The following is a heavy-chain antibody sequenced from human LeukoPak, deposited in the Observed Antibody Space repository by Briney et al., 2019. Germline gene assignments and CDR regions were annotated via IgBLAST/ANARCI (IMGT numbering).Heavy chain of an antibody. CDR1: GGPFSGYY. CDR3: ARGLRYFDWLFRFDP. D-gene: IGHD3-9*01. CDR2: INHSGST. V-gene: IGHV4-34*01. Sequence: ETLSLTCDVYGGPFSGYYWGWIPQPPGKGLEWIGEINHSGSTNYNPSLKSRVTISVDTSKNQFSLKLSSVTAADTAVYYCARGLRYFDWLFRFDPWVEGTLVTVSS. J-gene: IGHJ5*02.